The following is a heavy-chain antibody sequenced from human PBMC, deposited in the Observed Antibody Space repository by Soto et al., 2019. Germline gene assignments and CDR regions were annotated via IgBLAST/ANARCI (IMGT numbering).Heavy chain of an antibody. CDR3: ARFWFGGFVDY. J-gene: IGHJ4*02. CDR2: IHYTERT. V-gene: IGHV4-59*01. D-gene: IGHD3-16*01. CDR1: GASISSYY. Sequence: PSETLSLTCSVSGASISSYYWGWIRQPPGKGLEWIGYIHYTERTNYNPSLKSRVTMSVDTPKKQFSLNLRSVTAADTAVYYCARFWFGGFVDYGGKGPPVTAPS.